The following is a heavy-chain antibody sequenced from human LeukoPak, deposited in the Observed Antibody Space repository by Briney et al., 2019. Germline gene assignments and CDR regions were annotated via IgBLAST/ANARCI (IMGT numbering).Heavy chain of an antibody. V-gene: IGHV4-39*01. J-gene: IGHJ3*02. D-gene: IGHD4-23*01. CDR3: ARFPKATTVVTRGAFDI. CDR1: GGSISSSSYY. Sequence: PSETLSPTCTVSGGSISSSSYYWGWIRQPPGKGLEWIGSIYYSGSTYYNPSLKSRVTISVDTSKNQFSLKLSSVTAADTAVYYCARFPKATTVVTRGAFDIWGQGTMVTVSS. CDR2: IYYSGST.